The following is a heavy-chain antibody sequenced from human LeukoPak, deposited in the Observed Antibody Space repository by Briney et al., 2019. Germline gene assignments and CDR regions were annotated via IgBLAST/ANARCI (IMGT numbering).Heavy chain of an antibody. CDR1: GYTFTSYG. CDR2: ISAYNGNT. J-gene: IGHJ4*02. CDR3: ARDLRATYYDILTGYYVDFDY. Sequence: ASVKVSCKASGYTFTSYGISWVRQAPGQGLEWMGWISAYNGNTNYAQKLQGRVTMTTDTSTSTAYMELRSLRSDDTAVYYCARDLRATYYDILTGYYVDFDYWGQGTLVTVSS. D-gene: IGHD3-9*01. V-gene: IGHV1-18*01.